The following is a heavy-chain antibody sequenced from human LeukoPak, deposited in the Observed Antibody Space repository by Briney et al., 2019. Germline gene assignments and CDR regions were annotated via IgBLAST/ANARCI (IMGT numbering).Heavy chain of an antibody. J-gene: IGHJ4*02. D-gene: IGHD3-10*01. CDR1: GFTFSSYG. CDR3: AKVLFMDY. V-gene: IGHV3-23*01. CDR2: ISVSGGST. Sequence: PGGSLRLSCAASGFTFSSYGMSWVRQAPGKGLEWVAAISVSGGSTNYADSVKGRFTISRDNSKNTLYLQMNSLRAEDTAVYYCAKVLFMDYWGQGTLVTVSS.